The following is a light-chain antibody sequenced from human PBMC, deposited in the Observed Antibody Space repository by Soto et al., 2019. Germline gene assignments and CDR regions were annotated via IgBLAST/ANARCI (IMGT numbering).Light chain of an antibody. Sequence: EIVLTQSPVTLSMSPGERATLSCRASQSITSSYLAWYQQKPGQAPRLLISGKFSRATGIPGRFSVRGSGTDFTLTINRLEPEDFAVYYCQQYGSPLWKFGHGTKVEIK. J-gene: IGKJ1*01. CDR2: GKF. CDR1: QSITSSY. V-gene: IGKV3-20*01. CDR3: QQYGSPLWK.